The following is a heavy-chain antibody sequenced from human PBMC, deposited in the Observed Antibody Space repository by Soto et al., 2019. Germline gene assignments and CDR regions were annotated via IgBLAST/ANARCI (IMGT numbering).Heavy chain of an antibody. Sequence: SETLSLTCTVSGGSVSSGSYYWSWIRQPPGKGLEWIGYIYYSGSTNYNPSLKSRVTISVDTSKNQFSLKLSSVTAADTAVYYCARKLVYYDSSGYYPFDYWGQGTLVTVSS. CDR1: GGSVSSGSYY. J-gene: IGHJ4*02. D-gene: IGHD3-22*01. CDR3: ARKLVYYDSSGYYPFDY. CDR2: IYYSGST. V-gene: IGHV4-61*01.